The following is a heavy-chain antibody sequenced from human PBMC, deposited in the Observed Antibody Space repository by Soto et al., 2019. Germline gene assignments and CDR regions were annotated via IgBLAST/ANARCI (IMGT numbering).Heavy chain of an antibody. Sequence: SETLSLTCAVYGGSFSGYYWSWIRQPPGKGLEWIGYIYNGGNTYYRPSLESRINMSLEANRNHYSLRLTSVTAADTAVFFCARAPVGLDTISYFDYWGQGKLVTVSS. V-gene: IGHV4-34*10. CDR3: ARAPVGLDTISYFDY. CDR1: GGSFSGYY. D-gene: IGHD3-3*01. J-gene: IGHJ4*02. CDR2: IYNGGNT.